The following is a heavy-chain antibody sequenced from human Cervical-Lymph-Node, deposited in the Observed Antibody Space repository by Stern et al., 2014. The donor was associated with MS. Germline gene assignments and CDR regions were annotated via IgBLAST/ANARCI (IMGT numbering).Heavy chain of an antibody. CDR1: GYTFTSYL. J-gene: IGHJ4*02. CDR3: ARQRYFDY. V-gene: IGHV5-51*01. CDR2: IFPGGSDI. Sequence: EVQLVEPGPEVKRPGESLKISCQASGYTFTSYLIGWVRQIPGKVREWIAIIFPGGSDIRYSPSFQGQVTISADKPSSTAYLQWNNLKASDTAIYYCARQRYFDYWGQGTLVTVSS.